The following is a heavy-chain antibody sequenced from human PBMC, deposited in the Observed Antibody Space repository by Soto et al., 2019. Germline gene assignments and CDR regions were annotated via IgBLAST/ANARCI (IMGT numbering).Heavy chain of an antibody. CDR3: AKDRIFGVVIINMDV. J-gene: IGHJ6*03. CDR1: GFTFSSYA. Sequence: GGSLRLSCAASGFTFSSYAMSWVRQAPGKGLEWVSAISGSGGSTYYADSVKGRFTISSDNSKNTLYLKMNSLRAEDTAVYYCAKDRIFGVVIINMDVWGKGTTVTVSS. V-gene: IGHV3-23*01. D-gene: IGHD3-3*01. CDR2: ISGSGGST.